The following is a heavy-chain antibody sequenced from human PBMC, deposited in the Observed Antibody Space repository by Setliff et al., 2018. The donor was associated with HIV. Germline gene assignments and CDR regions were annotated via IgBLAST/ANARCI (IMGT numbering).Heavy chain of an antibody. D-gene: IGHD5-18*01. CDR3: AREGKTALVTKYFDY. CDR2: IDYSGSA. V-gene: IGHV4-31*03. CDR1: GGSISSATYY. Sequence: SETLSLTCTVSGGSISSATYYWSWIRQYPGKGREWIGYIDYSGSAYYNPSLKRRSTISRDTSKNQFSLKMNSVTAADTAVYYCAREGKTALVTKYFDYWGQGTLVTVSS. J-gene: IGHJ4*02.